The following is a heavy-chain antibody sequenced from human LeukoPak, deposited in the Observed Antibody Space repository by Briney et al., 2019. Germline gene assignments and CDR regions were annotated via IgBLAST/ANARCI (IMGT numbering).Heavy chain of an antibody. J-gene: IGHJ4*02. CDR2: IYPGDSDT. D-gene: IGHD1-26*01. CDR1: GYSFTNYW. Sequence: GESLRISCKGSGYSFTNYWIGWVRQMPGKGLEWMGFIYPGDSDTRYSPSFQGQVTISADKSISTAYLQWSSLKASDTAMYYCARQIEWELLGSFDYWGQGTLVTVSS. CDR3: ARQIEWELLGSFDY. V-gene: IGHV5-51*01.